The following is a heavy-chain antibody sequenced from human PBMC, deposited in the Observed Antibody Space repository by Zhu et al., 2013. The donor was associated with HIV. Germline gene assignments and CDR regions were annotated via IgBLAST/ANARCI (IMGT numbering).Heavy chain of an antibody. V-gene: IGHV1-69*06. CDR1: GGTFSTYA. CDR3: ARGLSLEYSSSVLDF. J-gene: IGHJ4*02. CDR2: IIPIFGTT. D-gene: IGHD6-6*01. Sequence: QGQLVQSGAEVKRPGSSVKVSCRAPGGTFSTYAISWVRQAPGQGLEWMGGIIPIFGTTNYAQKFQGRVTITADKSTSTAYMELSSLRSEDTAVYYCARGLSLEYSSSVLDFWGQGTLITVSS.